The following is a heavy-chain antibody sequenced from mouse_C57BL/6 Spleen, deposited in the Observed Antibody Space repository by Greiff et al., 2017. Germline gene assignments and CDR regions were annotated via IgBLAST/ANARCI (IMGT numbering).Heavy chain of an antibody. CDR1: GYAFSSSW. V-gene: IGHV1-82*01. J-gene: IGHJ2*01. D-gene: IGHD4-1*01. CDR3: ARKSQLTGDFDY. CDR2: IYPGDGDT. Sequence: QVQLQQSGPELVKPGASVKISCKASGYAFSSSWMNWVKQRPGKGLEWIGRIYPGDGDTNYNGKFKGKATLTADKSSSTAYMQLSSLTSEDSAVYFCARKSQLTGDFDYWGQGTTLTVSS.